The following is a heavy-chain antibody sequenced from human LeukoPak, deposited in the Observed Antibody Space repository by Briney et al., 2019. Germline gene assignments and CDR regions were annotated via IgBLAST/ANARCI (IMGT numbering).Heavy chain of an antibody. D-gene: IGHD6-13*01. CDR3: ARAVAAAGLDY. J-gene: IGHJ4*02. CDR1: GGSFSGYY. Sequence: SETLSLTCAVYGGSFSGYYWSWIRQPPGKGLEWIGEINHSGSTNYNPSLKSRVTISVDTSKNQFSLKLSPVTAADTAVYYCARAVAAAGLDYWGQGTLVTVSS. CDR2: INHSGST. V-gene: IGHV4-34*01.